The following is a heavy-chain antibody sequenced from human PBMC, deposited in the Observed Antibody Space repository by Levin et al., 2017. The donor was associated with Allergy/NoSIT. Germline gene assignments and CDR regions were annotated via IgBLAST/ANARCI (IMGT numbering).Heavy chain of an antibody. Sequence: PSASVKVSCAVSGLTISDSAMSWVRQAPGKGLEWVSGVSGSGGAYYADSVKGRFTVSRDNLKSMVFLQMNSLRGDDTAVYYCAKEYSASSSDSFWGQGTLVTVSS. V-gene: IGHV3-23*01. J-gene: IGHJ4*02. CDR1: GLTISDSA. CDR3: AKEYSASSSDSF. CDR2: VSGSGGA. D-gene: IGHD6-6*01.